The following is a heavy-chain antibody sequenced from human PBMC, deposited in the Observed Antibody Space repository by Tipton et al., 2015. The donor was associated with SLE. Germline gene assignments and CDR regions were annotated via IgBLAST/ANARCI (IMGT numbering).Heavy chain of an antibody. V-gene: IGHV4-61*09. CDR2: IYPSGST. D-gene: IGHD6-19*01. Sequence: TLSLTCTVSGGSVTSGISYWSWIRQPAGKGLEWIGQIYPSGSTDYNPSLRGRVTISVDTSKNQLSLKLTSVTAADTAVYYCARDGSSGWYGGFDYWGQGTLVTVSS. CDR3: ARDGSSGWYGGFDY. CDR1: GGSVTSGISY. J-gene: IGHJ4*02.